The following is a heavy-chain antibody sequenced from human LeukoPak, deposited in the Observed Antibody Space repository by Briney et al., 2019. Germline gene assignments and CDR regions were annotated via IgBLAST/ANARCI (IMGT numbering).Heavy chain of an antibody. CDR2: IYYSGST. V-gene: IGHV4-59*11. CDR3: AREGAPYYYDSSGSPYNWFDP. Sequence: SETLSLTCTIPGGSISSHYWSWIRQPPGKGLEWIGYIYYSGSTNYNPSLKSRVTISVDTSKNQFSLKLSSVTAADTAVYYCAREGAPYYYDSSGSPYNWFDPWGQGTLVTVSS. J-gene: IGHJ5*02. D-gene: IGHD3-22*01. CDR1: GGSISSHY.